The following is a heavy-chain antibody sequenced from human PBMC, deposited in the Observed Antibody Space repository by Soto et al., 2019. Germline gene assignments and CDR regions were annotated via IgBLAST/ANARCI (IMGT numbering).Heavy chain of an antibody. D-gene: IGHD3-22*01. J-gene: IGHJ4*02. CDR3: ARGLSTGPGSGYSLDN. V-gene: IGHV4-59*12. CDR2: INYSGST. CDR1: GGSISSYY. Sequence: SETLSLTCTVSGGSISSYYWSWFRQPPGKGLEWIGYINYSGSTNYNPSLKSRVTIPVDRSNNQFSLKLTSVTAADTAVYYCARGLSTGPGSGYSLDNWGPGTLVTVSS.